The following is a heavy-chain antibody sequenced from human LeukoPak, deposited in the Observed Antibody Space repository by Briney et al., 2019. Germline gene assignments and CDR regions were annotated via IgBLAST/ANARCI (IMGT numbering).Heavy chain of an antibody. CDR2: INGGADNT. CDR3: ARAIEGAYDL. D-gene: IGHD5-12*01. CDR1: GITFSSYA. V-gene: IGHV3-23*01. Sequence: GGSLRLSCVASGITFSSYAMSWVRQAPGKGLEWVSAINGGADNTYYADSVKGRFTISRDNSKNTLFLQMNSLRVEDTAVYFCARAIEGAYDLWGQGTLVTVSS. J-gene: IGHJ4*02.